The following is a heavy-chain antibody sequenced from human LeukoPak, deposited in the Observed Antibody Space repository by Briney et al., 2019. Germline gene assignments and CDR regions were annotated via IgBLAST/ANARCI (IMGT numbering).Heavy chain of an antibody. CDR1: GYTFTSDA. CDR3: ARELLWFGELAFDI. J-gene: IGHJ3*02. D-gene: IGHD3-10*01. CDR2: INAGNGNT. V-gene: IGHV1-3*01. Sequence: ASVKVSCKASGYTFTSDAMHWVRQAPGQRLECMGWINAGNGNTRYSQKFQGRVTITKDTSASTAYMELSSLRSEDTAVYYCARELLWFGELAFDIWGQGTMVTVSS.